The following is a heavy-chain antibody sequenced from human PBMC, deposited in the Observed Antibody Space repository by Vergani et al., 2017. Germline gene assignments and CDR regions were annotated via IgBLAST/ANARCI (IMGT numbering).Heavy chain of an antibody. J-gene: IGHJ4*02. CDR3: ASRRPRLNLGSKSNAGTFDS. CDR1: GGSLSGYF. CDR2: ITAIGSA. Sequence: QVHLQQRGAGVLKPSETLSLTCGVIGGSLSGYFWSWIRQSPGRGLEWIGEITAIGSAKYSPYATIRVTISVDTSRGEFTLTVTSVTAADTGLYFCASRRPRLNLGSKSNAGTFDSWGQGTLVTVSS. V-gene: IGHV4-34*02. D-gene: IGHD3-10*01.